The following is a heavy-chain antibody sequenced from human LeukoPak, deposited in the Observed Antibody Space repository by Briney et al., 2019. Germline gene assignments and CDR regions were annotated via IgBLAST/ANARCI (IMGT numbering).Heavy chain of an antibody. J-gene: IGHJ5*02. CDR1: GGSINSYY. CDR2: IYYSGST. D-gene: IGHD3-22*01. V-gene: IGHV4-59*08. Sequence: SETLSLTCTVSGGSINSYYWNWIRQPPGQGLEWIGQIYYSGSTNYNPSLKSRVTISVDTSKNQFSLNLSSVTAADTAVYYCARIQRTYYYDSSGYQNWFDPWGQGTLVTVSS. CDR3: ARIQRTYYYDSSGYQNWFDP.